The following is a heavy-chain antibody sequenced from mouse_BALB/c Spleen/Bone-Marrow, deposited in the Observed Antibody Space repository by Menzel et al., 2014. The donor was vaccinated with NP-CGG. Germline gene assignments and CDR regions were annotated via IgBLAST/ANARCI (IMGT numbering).Heavy chain of an antibody. Sequence: EVQLVESGGGLVQPGGSLKLSCAASGFTFNNYGMSWVRQTPDKRLELVATINSNGGSTYYPDSVKGRFTISRDTAKNTLYLQMSSLKSEETAMYYCVRGNYGNYVDYFDFWGQGTTLTVSS. CDR1: GFTFNNYG. CDR2: INSNGGST. J-gene: IGHJ2*01. V-gene: IGHV5-6-3*01. CDR3: VRGNYGNYVDYFDF. D-gene: IGHD2-1*01.